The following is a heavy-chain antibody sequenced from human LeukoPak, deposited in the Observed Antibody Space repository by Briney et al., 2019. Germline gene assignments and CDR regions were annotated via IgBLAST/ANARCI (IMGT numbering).Heavy chain of an antibody. CDR2: IKQDGSEK. Sequence: GGSLRLSCAASGFTFSSYWMSWVRQAPGKGLEWVANIKQDGSEKYYVDSVKGRFTIPRDNAKNSLYLQMNSLRAEDTAVYYCARDPRTGYHGAFDIWGHGTMVTVSS. J-gene: IGHJ3*02. V-gene: IGHV3-7*04. CDR1: GFTFSSYW. D-gene: IGHD3/OR15-3a*01. CDR3: ARDPRTGYHGAFDI.